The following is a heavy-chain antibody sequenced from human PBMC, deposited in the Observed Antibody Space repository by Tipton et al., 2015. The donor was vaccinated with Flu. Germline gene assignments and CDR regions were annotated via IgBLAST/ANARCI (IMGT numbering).Heavy chain of an antibody. CDR3: ATSGWRDPRGSFDF. J-gene: IGHJ4*02. Sequence: LRLSCTVSGGSISSSSYHWGWIRQPPGMGLEWIGSVHYSGSTYQNPSLESRVTISVDTSKNQFSLKLRSVTAADTAVYYCATSGWRDPRGSFDFWSQGTLVTVSS. D-gene: IGHD5-24*01. CDR1: GGSISSSSYH. V-gene: IGHV4-39*07. CDR2: VHYSGST.